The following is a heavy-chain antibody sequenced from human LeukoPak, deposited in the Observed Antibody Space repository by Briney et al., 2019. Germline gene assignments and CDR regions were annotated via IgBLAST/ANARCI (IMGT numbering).Heavy chain of an antibody. D-gene: IGHD6-25*01. Sequence: GGSLRLSCAASGFPFSSYWMSWVRQAPGKGLEWVANIKEDGSEKYYVDSVKGRFTISRDNAKNSLYLQMNSLRVEDTAVYYCARDNLAATWGQGTLVTVSS. CDR2: IKEDGSEK. V-gene: IGHV3-7*01. CDR3: ARDNLAAT. J-gene: IGHJ5*02. CDR1: GFPFSSYW.